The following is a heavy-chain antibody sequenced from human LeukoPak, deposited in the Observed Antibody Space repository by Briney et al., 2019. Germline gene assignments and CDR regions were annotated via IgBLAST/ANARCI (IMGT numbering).Heavy chain of an antibody. CDR2: IYYSGST. CDR1: GGSISSGGYY. V-gene: IGHV4-31*03. J-gene: IGHJ6*02. Sequence: SETLSLTCTVSGGSISSGGYYWSWIRQHPGKGLEWIGYIYYSGSTCYNPSLKSRVTISVDTSKNQFSLKLSSVTAADTAVYYCARVLRAHSGYDWRNYYYYGMDVWGQGTTVTVSS. D-gene: IGHD5-12*01. CDR3: ARVLRAHSGYDWRNYYYYGMDV.